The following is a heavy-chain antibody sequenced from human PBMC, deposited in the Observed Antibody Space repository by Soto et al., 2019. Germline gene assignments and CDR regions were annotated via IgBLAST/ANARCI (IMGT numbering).Heavy chain of an antibody. CDR1: PLTVYNFAA. J-gene: IGHJ6*02. CDR3: AKDRALENQTPYGMDV. Sequence: EMQLLESGGGLVQPGGSLRLSCVASPLTVYNFAAMSWVRQTPERGLEWVSTISGRGDHRYYADSVKGRFTISRDNSKNRLYLQRDGLRFDDTAVYYCAKDRALENQTPYGMDVWGQGTTVTV. CDR2: ISGRGDHR. V-gene: IGHV3-23*01. D-gene: IGHD2-2*01.